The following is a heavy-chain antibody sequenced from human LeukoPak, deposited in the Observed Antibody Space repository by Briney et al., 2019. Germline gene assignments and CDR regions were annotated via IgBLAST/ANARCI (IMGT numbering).Heavy chain of an antibody. CDR3: AKDNGGSGWLLWYFDL. J-gene: IGHJ2*01. D-gene: IGHD6-19*01. CDR2: MSWNSGSI. Sequence: PGGSLRLSCAASGFTFDDYAMHWVRHAPGKGLEWVSGMSWNSGSIIYADSVKGRFTISRDNAKNSLYLQMNSLRAEDTALYYCAKDNGGSGWLLWYFDLWGRGTLVTVSS. CDR1: GFTFDDYA. V-gene: IGHV3-9*01.